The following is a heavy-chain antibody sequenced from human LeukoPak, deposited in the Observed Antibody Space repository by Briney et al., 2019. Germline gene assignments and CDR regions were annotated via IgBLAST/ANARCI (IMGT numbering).Heavy chain of an antibody. V-gene: IGHV3-30*02. CDR3: AKTNWNANWFDP. D-gene: IGHD1-20*01. J-gene: IGHJ5*02. Sequence: GGSLRLSCATSGFTFSRYAMAWVRQAPGKGLEWVAFIRYDGSNKYYADSVKGRFTISRDNSKNTLYLQMNSLRAEDTAVYYCAKTNWNANWFDPWGQGTLVTVSS. CDR2: IRYDGSNK. CDR1: GFTFSRYA.